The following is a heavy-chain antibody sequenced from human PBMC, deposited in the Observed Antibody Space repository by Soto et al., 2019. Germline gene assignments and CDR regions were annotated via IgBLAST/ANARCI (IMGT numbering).Heavy chain of an antibody. J-gene: IGHJ4*02. D-gene: IGHD3-22*01. CDR1: GFTFSSYW. V-gene: IGHV3-74*01. CDR3: AKDRSYYDSSGPEYYFDY. Sequence: PGGSLRLSCAASGFTFSSYWMHWVRQAPGKGLMWVSRINIDGSSTSYADSVKGRFTISRDNSKNTLNLQMNSLRVEDTAVYYCAKDRSYYDSSGPEYYFDYWGQGTLVTVSS. CDR2: INIDGSST.